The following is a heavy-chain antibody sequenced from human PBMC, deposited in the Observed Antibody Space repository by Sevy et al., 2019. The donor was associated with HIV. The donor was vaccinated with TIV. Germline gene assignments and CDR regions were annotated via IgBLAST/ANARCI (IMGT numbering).Heavy chain of an antibody. Sequence: GGSLRLSCAASGFTFSSYAMSWVRQAPGKGLEWVSAISGSGGSTYYADSVKGRFTISRDNSKNTLYLQMNSLRAEDTAVYYCAKGGVGNPLSAHYYFDYWGQGTLVTVSS. V-gene: IGHV3-23*01. J-gene: IGHJ4*02. CDR1: GFTFSSYA. CDR2: ISGSGGST. D-gene: IGHD2-15*01. CDR3: AKGGVGNPLSAHYYFDY.